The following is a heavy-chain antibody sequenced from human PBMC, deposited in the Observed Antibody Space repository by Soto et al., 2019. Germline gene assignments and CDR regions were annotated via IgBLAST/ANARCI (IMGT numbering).Heavy chain of an antibody. Sequence: TSETLSLTCAVYGGSFSGYYWSWIRQPPGKGLEWIGEINHSGSTNYNPSLKSRVTISVDTSKNQFSLKLSSVTAADTAVYYCARPILVVPAAPHTSNWFDPWAQGTLVTVSS. J-gene: IGHJ5*01. CDR2: INHSGST. V-gene: IGHV4-34*01. CDR1: GGSFSGYY. D-gene: IGHD2-2*01. CDR3: ARPILVVPAAPHTSNWFDP.